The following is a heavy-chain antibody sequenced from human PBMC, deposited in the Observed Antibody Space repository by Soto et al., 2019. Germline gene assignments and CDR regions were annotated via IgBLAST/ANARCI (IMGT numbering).Heavy chain of an antibody. V-gene: IGHV4-30-4*01. J-gene: IGHJ4*02. Sequence: QVQLQESGPGLVKPSQTLSLTCTVSGGSISSGDYYWSWIRQPPGKGLEWIGYIYYSGSTYYNPSLKSRVTISVDTSKNQCSLKLSSVTAADTAVYYCASYDYGDYVWGARVYWGQGTLVTVSS. D-gene: IGHD4-17*01. CDR1: GGSISSGDYY. CDR2: IYYSGST. CDR3: ASYDYGDYVWGARVY.